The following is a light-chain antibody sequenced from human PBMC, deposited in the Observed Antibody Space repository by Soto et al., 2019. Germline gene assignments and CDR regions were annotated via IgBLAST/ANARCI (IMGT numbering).Light chain of an antibody. CDR1: SSDVGAYNY. CDR2: EVS. Sequence: QSVLTQPRSVSGSPGQSVTISCTGTSSDVGAYNYVSWYQQHPGNAPKLLIYEVSNRPSGISNRFSGSKSGNTASLTISGLQAEDEADYYCSSYPSSSTRVFGTGTKVTVL. V-gene: IGLV2-14*01. CDR3: SSYPSSSTRV. J-gene: IGLJ1*01.